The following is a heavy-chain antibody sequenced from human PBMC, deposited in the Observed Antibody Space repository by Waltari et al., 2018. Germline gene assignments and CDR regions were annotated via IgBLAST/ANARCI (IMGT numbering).Heavy chain of an antibody. D-gene: IGHD3-10*01. Sequence: QVQLVQSGAEVKKPGSSVKVSCKASGGTFSSYAISWVRQAPGQGLEWMGGITLIVGTANHAHEFQGRVTITADESTSTAYMELSSLRSEDTAVYYCATGLWFGELSSPRDPWGQGTLVTVSS. V-gene: IGHV1-69*01. CDR1: GGTFSSYA. J-gene: IGHJ5*02. CDR2: ITLIVGTA. CDR3: ATGLWFGELSSPRDP.